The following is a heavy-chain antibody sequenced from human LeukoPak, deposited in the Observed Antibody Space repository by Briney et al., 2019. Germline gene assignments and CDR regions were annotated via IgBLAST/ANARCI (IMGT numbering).Heavy chain of an antibody. D-gene: IGHD3-10*01. V-gene: IGHV3-30*03. CDR1: GFTFSSYG. Sequence: PGRFLRLSCAASGFTFSSYGMHWVRQAPGKGLEWVAVISYDGSNKYYADSVKGRFTISRDNSKNTLYLQMNSLRADDTAVYYCARDLELGYYYYGMDVWGQGTTVTVSS. CDR2: ISYDGSNK. J-gene: IGHJ6*02. CDR3: ARDLELGYYYYGMDV.